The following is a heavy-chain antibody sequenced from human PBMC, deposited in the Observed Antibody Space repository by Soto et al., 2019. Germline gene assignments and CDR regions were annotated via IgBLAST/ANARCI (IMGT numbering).Heavy chain of an antibody. D-gene: IGHD1-26*01. CDR2: ISYDGSNK. J-gene: IGHJ6*02. Sequence: GGSLRLSCAASGFTFSSYAMHWVRQAPGKGLEWVAVISYDGSNKYYADSVKGRFTISRDNSKNTLCLQMNSLRAEDTAVYYCARDRNSGSQGYYYGMDVWGQGTTVTVSS. CDR1: GFTFSSYA. CDR3: ARDRNSGSQGYYYGMDV. V-gene: IGHV3-30-3*01.